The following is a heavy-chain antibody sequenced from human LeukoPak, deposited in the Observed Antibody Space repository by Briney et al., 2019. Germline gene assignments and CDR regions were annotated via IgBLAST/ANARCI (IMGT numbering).Heavy chain of an antibody. D-gene: IGHD1-26*01. V-gene: IGHV1-46*01. CDR2: INPSGGST. CDR3: ARAEEARREFDY. CDR1: GYTFTSYY. Sequence: ASVKVSCKASGYTFTSYYMHWVRQAPGQGLEWMGIINPSGGSTSYAQKFQGRVTMTRDTSTSTVYIEVSSLRSEDTAVYYCARAEEARREFDYWGQGTLVTVSS. J-gene: IGHJ4*02.